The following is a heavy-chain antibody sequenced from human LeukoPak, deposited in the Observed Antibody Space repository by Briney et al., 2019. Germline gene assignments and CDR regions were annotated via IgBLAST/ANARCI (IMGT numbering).Heavy chain of an antibody. Sequence: SETLSLTCGVSGYSISSGSYLGWTRQTPGTGLGWIGSIYRSGTTFYNPSLKTLTTISANTSKNQFSLKLSSVTAADTAVYYCARAGVVADRFDYWGQGTLVTVSS. V-gene: IGHV4-38-2*01. D-gene: IGHD3-3*01. CDR1: GYSISSGSY. CDR2: IYRSGTT. J-gene: IGHJ4*02. CDR3: ARAGVVADRFDY.